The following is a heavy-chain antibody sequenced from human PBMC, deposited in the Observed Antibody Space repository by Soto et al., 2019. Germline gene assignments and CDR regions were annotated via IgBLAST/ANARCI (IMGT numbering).Heavy chain of an antibody. CDR2: INHSGST. Sequence: SETLSLTCAVYGGSFSGYYWSWIRQPPGKGLEWIGEINHSGSTNYNPSLKSRVTISVDTSKNQFSLQLSSVTAADTAVYYCARGIYGEYGYYYYYGMDVWGQGTTVT. CDR1: GGSFSGYY. J-gene: IGHJ6*02. CDR3: ARGIYGEYGYYYYYGMDV. D-gene: IGHD4-17*01. V-gene: IGHV4-34*01.